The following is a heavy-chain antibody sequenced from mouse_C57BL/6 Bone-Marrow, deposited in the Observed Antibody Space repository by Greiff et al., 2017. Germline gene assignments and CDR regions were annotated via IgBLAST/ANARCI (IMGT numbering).Heavy chain of an antibody. CDR3: TRIAY. V-gene: IGHV14-4*01. Sequence: EVQGVESGAELVRPRASVKLSCTASGFNIKDDYMHWVKQRPEQGLEWIGWIDPENGDTEYASKFQGKATITVDTSSNTAYLQLSSLTSEDTAVYYCTRIAYWGQGTLVTVSA. CDR2: IDPENGDT. CDR1: GFNIKDDY. J-gene: IGHJ3*01.